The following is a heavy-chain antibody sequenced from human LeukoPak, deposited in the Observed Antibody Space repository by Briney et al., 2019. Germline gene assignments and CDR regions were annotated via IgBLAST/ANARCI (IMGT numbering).Heavy chain of an antibody. CDR3: TRDPGGGSGSYLIDAFDL. V-gene: IGHV3-72*01. CDR2: TRNKANSYST. CDR1: GFIFSDHF. J-gene: IGHJ3*01. D-gene: IGHD3-10*01. Sequence: GGSLRLYCAASGFIFSDHFMDWVRQAPGKGLEWVGRTRNKANSYSTEYAASVQGRFTISRDDSKNSLYLQMNSLKTEDTAVYYCTRDPGGGSGSYLIDAFDLWGQGTMVTVSP.